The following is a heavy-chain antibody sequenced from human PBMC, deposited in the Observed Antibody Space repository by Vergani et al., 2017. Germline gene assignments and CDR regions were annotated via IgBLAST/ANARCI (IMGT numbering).Heavy chain of an antibody. CDR3: ARESSWYDY. D-gene: IGHD6-13*01. V-gene: IGHV3-48*01. CDR1: GFMFSSYS. Sequence: EVQLVESGGGLVQRGGSLRLSCAASGFMFSSYSMNWVRQAPGKGLEWVSHISSSISTIYYADSVKGRFTISRDNAKNSLYLQMNSLRAEDTAVYYCARESSWYDYWGQGTLVTVSS. J-gene: IGHJ4*02. CDR2: ISSSISTI.